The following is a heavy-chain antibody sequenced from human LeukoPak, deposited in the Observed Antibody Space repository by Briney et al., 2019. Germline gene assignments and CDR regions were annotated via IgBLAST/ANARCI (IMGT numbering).Heavy chain of an antibody. CDR3: ARSWSGWLQLPLDH. CDR2: IYYSGST. Sequence: SETLSLTCTVSGGSISSSSYYWGWIRQPPGKGLEWIGSIYYSGSTYYNPSLKSRVTISVDTSKDQFSLKLSSVIAADTAVYYCARSWSGWLQLPLDHWGQGTLVTVSS. J-gene: IGHJ4*02. CDR1: GGSISSSSYY. V-gene: IGHV4-39*01. D-gene: IGHD5-24*01.